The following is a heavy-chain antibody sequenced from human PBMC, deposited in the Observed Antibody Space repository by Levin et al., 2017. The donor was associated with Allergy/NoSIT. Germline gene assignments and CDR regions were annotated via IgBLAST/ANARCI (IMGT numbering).Heavy chain of an antibody. Sequence: ASVKVSCKASGYTFTGYYVHWVRQATGQGLEWMGWIDPFSGDTNYAQKFQGKVTMTRDTMNTAYLELSRLRSDDTAVYYCARSLPTYHLLDDPPKDCYYGLDVWGQGTTVIVSS. CDR3: ARSLPTYHLLDDPPKDCYYGLDV. V-gene: IGHV1-2*02. J-gene: IGHJ6*02. CDR2: IDPFSGDT. CDR1: GYTFTGYY. D-gene: IGHD2-2*01.